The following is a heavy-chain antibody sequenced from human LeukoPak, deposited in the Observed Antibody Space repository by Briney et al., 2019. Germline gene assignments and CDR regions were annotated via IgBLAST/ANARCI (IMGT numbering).Heavy chain of an antibody. V-gene: IGHV3-7*01. CDR2: IQQDGTEK. Sequence: GGSLRLSCGASGFIFDAHDMHWVRQAPGKGLEWVANIQQDGTEKYYVDSVKGRFTISRDNAKNSLYLQMNSLRVEDTAVYYCAKVAKYYYGSETYYFFEHWGQGTPVTASS. CDR1: GFIFDAHD. D-gene: IGHD3-10*01. J-gene: IGHJ4*02. CDR3: AKVAKYYYGSETYYFFEH.